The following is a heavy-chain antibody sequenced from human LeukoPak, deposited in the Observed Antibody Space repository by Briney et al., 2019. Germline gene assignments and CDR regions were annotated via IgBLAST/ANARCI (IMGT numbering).Heavy chain of an antibody. D-gene: IGHD3-9*01. CDR2: IKSKTDDGTT. V-gene: IGHV3-15*01. J-gene: IGHJ4*02. Sequence: GGSLRLSCAASGFTFSSAWMSWVRQAPGKGLEWVGRIKSKTDDGTTDYAAPVKDRFTISRDDSKNTLYLQMNSLKTEDTAVYYCTTDLLRYFVSGNDYWGQGTLVTVSS. CDR1: GFTFSSAW. CDR3: TTDLLRYFVSGNDY.